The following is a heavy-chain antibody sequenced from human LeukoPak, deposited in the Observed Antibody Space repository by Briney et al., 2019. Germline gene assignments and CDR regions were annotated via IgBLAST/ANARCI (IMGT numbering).Heavy chain of an antibody. D-gene: IGHD2-2*02. CDR3: ARDRYCTGTTCYTADY. CDR1: GFTFSSYN. CDR2: ITSSSSTT. J-gene: IGHJ4*02. Sequence: QPGGSLRLSCTASGFTFSSYNMNWVRQAPGKGLEWISYITSSSSTTYYADSVKGRFIISRDNAKNSLYLQMNSLRAEDTAVYYCARDRYCTGTTCYTADYWGQGTLVTVSS. V-gene: IGHV3-48*01.